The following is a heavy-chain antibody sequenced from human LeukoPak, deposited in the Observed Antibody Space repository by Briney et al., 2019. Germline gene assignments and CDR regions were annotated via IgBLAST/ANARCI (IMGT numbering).Heavy chain of an antibody. CDR3: AKSYGGNFLDAFDI. V-gene: IGHV3-74*03. CDR1: GFTFSSYW. D-gene: IGHD4-23*01. J-gene: IGHJ3*02. Sequence: PGGSLRLSCAASGFTFSSYWMHWVRQAPGKGLVWVSRIDTDGSITTYADSVKGRFTISRDNAKNTVYLQMNSLRAEDTAVYYCAKSYGGNFLDAFDIWGQGTMVTVSS. CDR2: IDTDGSIT.